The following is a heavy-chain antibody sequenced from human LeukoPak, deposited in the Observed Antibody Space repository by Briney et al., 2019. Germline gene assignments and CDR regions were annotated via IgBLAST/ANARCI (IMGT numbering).Heavy chain of an antibody. CDR3: ARKLWSCYFDY. J-gene: IGHJ4*02. D-gene: IGHD3-10*01. Sequence: SETLSLTSTVSGGSLSSSSYYWGWIRQPPGKRLEWIGSIYYSGSTYYNTSLKRRVTISIDSSKNQFSLKLNSVTAADTAVYYCARKLWSCYFDYWGQGTLVTVSS. CDR1: GGSLSSSSYY. CDR2: IYYSGST. V-gene: IGHV4-39*01.